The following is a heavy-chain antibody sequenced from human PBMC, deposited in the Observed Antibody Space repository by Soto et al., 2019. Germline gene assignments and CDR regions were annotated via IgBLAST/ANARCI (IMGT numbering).Heavy chain of an antibody. D-gene: IGHD3-3*01. Sequence: GGSLRLSCAASGFTFSSYWMHWVRQTPGKGLVWVSRISSGGTSTSYEDSVKGRFTTSRDNAKNTLYLQMNSLRAEDTAVYYCTSGYYSYYFDYWGQGTLVTVSS. V-gene: IGHV3-74*01. CDR3: TSGYYSYYFDY. CDR2: ISSGGTST. CDR1: GFTFSSYW. J-gene: IGHJ4*02.